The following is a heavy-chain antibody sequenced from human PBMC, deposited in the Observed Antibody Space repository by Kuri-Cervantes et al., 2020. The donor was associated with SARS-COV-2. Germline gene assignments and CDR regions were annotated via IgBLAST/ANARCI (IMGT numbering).Heavy chain of an antibody. CDR3: TSQHYYDFWSGYHYAFDI. V-gene: IGHV3-73*01. CDR2: VRGKANNYAT. J-gene: IGHJ3*02. CDR1: GFLFSASA. D-gene: IGHD3-3*01. Sequence: GGSLRLSCEVSGFLFSASAIHWVRQASGKGLEWVGRVRGKANNYATAYAASVKGRFTISRDDSKNMAYLQMNSLKTEDTAVYYCTSQHYYDFWSGYHYAFDIWGQGTMVTVSS.